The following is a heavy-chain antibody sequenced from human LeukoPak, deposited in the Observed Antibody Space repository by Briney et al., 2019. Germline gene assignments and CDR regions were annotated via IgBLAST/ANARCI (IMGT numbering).Heavy chain of an antibody. Sequence: GGSLRLSCAASGFTFRNYWMSWVRQAPGKGLEWVANIRQDGGEIYYVDSVKGRFTISRDNAKNSLFLQMNSLRAEDSTVYYCAKDGGSYYYDSSGFHYWGQGTLVTVSS. CDR3: AKDGGSYYYDSSGFHY. CDR2: IRQDGGEI. V-gene: IGHV3-7*01. D-gene: IGHD3-22*01. CDR1: GFTFRNYW. J-gene: IGHJ4*02.